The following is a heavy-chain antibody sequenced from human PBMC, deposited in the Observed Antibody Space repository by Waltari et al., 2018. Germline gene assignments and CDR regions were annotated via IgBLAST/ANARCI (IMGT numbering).Heavy chain of an antibody. CDR1: GGSISSGSYY. CDR2: IYTSGST. J-gene: IGHJ4*02. D-gene: IGHD3-22*01. CDR3: ARALDSSGYRYDY. Sequence: QVQLQESGPGLVKPSQTLSLTCTVSGGSISSGSYYWSWIRQSAGKGLEWIGRIYTSGSTNYNPSLKSRVTISVDTSKNQFSLKLSSVTAADTAVYYCARALDSSGYRYDYWGQGTLVTVSS. V-gene: IGHV4-61*02.